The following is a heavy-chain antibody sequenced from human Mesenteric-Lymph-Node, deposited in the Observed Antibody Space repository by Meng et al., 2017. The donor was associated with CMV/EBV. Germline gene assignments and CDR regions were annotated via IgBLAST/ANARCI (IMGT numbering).Heavy chain of an antibody. CDR1: GYTFTTYY. D-gene: IGHD3-3*01. CDR2: INASGGST. Sequence: ASVKVSCKASGYTFTTYYMHWVRQAPGQGLEWMAIINASGGSTSYAQKFQGRVTMTRDTSTSTVYMEMTSLRSEDTAVYYCARGPYYDVWSGYGQTALDIWGQGTMVTVSS. J-gene: IGHJ3*02. CDR3: ARGPYYDVWSGYGQTALDI. V-gene: IGHV1-46*01.